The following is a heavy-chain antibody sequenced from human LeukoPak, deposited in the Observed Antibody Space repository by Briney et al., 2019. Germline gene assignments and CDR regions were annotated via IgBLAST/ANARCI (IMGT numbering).Heavy chain of an antibody. Sequence: SETLSLTCTVSGGSISSYFWSWIRQPPGKGLEWIGYVYYSGSTNYNPSLKSRVTISVDTSKNQFSLKLSSVAAADTAVYYCARGGWYPESFQHWGQGALVTVSS. D-gene: IGHD6-19*01. CDR3: ARGGWYPESFQH. V-gene: IGHV4-59*01. CDR1: GGSISSYF. J-gene: IGHJ1*01. CDR2: VYYSGST.